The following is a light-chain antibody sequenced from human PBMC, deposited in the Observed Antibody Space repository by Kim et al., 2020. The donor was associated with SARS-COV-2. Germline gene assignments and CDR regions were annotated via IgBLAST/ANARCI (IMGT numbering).Light chain of an antibody. J-gene: IGLJ1*01. CDR3: SSYIRGSTNYV. Sequence: SITSSCTGTSSDVGVYKYVSWYQQHPGKAPKLVIYEVSNRPSGVSNRFSGSKSGNTASLTISGLQAEDEADYYCSSYIRGSTNYVFGTGTKVTVL. CDR2: EVS. CDR1: SSDVGVYKY. V-gene: IGLV2-14*01.